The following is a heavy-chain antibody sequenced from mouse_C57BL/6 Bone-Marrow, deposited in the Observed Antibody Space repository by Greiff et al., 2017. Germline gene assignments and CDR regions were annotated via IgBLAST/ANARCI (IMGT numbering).Heavy chain of an antibody. CDR1: GYSFTGYY. D-gene: IGHD2-3*01. Sequence: EVQLQQSGPELVKPGASVKISCKASGYSFTGYYMNWVKQSPEKSLEWIGEINPSTGGTTYNQKFKAKATLTVDKSSSTAYMQLKSLTSEDSAVYYCARDGGYSFAYWGQGNLVTVSA. V-gene: IGHV1-42*01. CDR2: INPSTGGT. CDR3: ARDGGYSFAY. J-gene: IGHJ3*01.